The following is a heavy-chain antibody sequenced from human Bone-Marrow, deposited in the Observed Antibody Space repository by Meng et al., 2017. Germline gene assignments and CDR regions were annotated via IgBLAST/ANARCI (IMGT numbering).Heavy chain of an antibody. CDR2: IYHGGDT. CDR1: GGSISSIDW. J-gene: IGHJ4*02. Sequence: QVLLQESGPELVKPSGTLALPCVVSGGSISSIDWWSWVRQPPGKGLEWIGEIYHGGDTNYNPSLKSRVTIAIDKSKNQFSLKLSSVTAADTAVYYCASWIYSCGWQWGQGALVTVSS. D-gene: IGHD6-19*01. CDR3: ASWIYSCGWQ. V-gene: IGHV4/OR15-8*02.